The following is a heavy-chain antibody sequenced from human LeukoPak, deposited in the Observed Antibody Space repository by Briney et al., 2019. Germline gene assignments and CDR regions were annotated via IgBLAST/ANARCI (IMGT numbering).Heavy chain of an antibody. J-gene: IGHJ3*02. CDR2: IIPIFGTA. D-gene: IGHD6-19*01. Sequence: GASVKVSCKASGGTFSSYAISWVRQAPGQGLEWMGGIIPIFGTANYAQKFQGRVTITADKSTSTVYMELNSLRAEDTAVYYCARGGSLVAGTGAFDIWGQGTMVTVSS. CDR1: GGTFSSYA. CDR3: ARGGSLVAGTGAFDI. V-gene: IGHV1-69*06.